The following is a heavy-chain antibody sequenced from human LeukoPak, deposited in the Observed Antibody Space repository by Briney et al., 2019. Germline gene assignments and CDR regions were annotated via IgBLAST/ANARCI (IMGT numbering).Heavy chain of an antibody. J-gene: IGHJ4*02. Sequence: QAGGSLRLSCAASGFTFSSYVMSWVRQAPGKGLEWVSGISGSGSSTYYADSVKGRFTISRDNSKNTLYLQMNSLRAEDTAVYYCAKAGRDGYSPFDYWGQGTLVTVSS. CDR2: ISGSGSST. D-gene: IGHD5-24*01. CDR3: AKAGRDGYSPFDY. V-gene: IGHV3-23*01. CDR1: GFTFSSYV.